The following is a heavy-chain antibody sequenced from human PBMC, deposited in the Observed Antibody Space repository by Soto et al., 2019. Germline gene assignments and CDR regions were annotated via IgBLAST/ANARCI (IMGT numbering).Heavy chain of an antibody. J-gene: IGHJ4*02. V-gene: IGHV1-46*01. D-gene: IGHD2-21*02. CDR1: GDTFTDYY. Sequence: QVQLVQSGAEVKKPGASVKVSCKASGDTFTDYYIHWVRQAPGQGLEWMGIVNPSGGHTTYAQHFLGRMTMTRVTSTSTLYMELTSLTSEDTAVYYCARGGHVVVVTAALDYWGQGTLVTVSS. CDR3: ARGGHVVVVTAALDY. CDR2: VNPSGGHT.